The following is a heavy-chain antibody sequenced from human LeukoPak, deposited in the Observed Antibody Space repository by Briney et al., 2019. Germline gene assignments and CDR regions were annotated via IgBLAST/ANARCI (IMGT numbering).Heavy chain of an antibody. V-gene: IGHV6-1*01. CDR2: TYYRSKLYN. CDR1: GDSLSGNSAA. J-gene: IGHJ4*02. Sequence: SQTLSLTCALSGDSLSGNSAAWDWVRQSPSRGLEWLGRTYYRSKLYNDYAVSVKSRITINPDTSKNQFSLQLNSVTPEDTAVYYCARDRDLNAGKTLDYWGQGTLVTVSS. CDR3: ARDRDLNAGKTLDY.